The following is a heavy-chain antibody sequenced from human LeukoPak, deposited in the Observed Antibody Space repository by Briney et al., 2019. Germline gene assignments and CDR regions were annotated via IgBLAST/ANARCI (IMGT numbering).Heavy chain of an antibody. CDR2: INHSGST. Sequence: LPETLSLTCAVYGGSFSGYYWSWIRQPPGKGLEWIGEINHSGSTNYNPSLKSRVTISVDTSKNQFSLKLSSVTAADTAVYYCARQGRYYDSSGYYPRMDVWGKGTTVTISS. D-gene: IGHD3-22*01. V-gene: IGHV4-34*01. CDR3: ARQGRYYDSSGYYPRMDV. CDR1: GGSFSGYY. J-gene: IGHJ6*04.